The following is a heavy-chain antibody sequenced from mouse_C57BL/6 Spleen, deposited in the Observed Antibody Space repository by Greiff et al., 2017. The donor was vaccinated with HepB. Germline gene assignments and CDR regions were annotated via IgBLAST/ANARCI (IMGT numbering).Heavy chain of an antibody. J-gene: IGHJ1*03. Sequence: EVQGVESGGGLVKPGGSPKLSCAASGFTFSDYGMHWVRQAPEKGLEWVAYISSGSSTIYYADTVKGRFTLSRDNAKNTLFLQMTSLRSEDTAMYYCARITTVVAHWYFDVWGTGTTVTVSS. V-gene: IGHV5-17*01. CDR2: ISSGSSTI. D-gene: IGHD1-1*01. CDR1: GFTFSDYG. CDR3: ARITTVVAHWYFDV.